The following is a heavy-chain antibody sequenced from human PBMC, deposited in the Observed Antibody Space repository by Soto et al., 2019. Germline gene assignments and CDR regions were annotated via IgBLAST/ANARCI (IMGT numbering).Heavy chain of an antibody. D-gene: IGHD2-2*01. CDR1: GFTFSSYA. Sequence: EVQLLESGGGLVQPGGSLRLSCAASGFTFSSYAMSWVRQAPGKGLEWVSAISGSGDSTYYADSVKGRFTISRDTSKNTLFLQMNGLRAEDTAVYYCGRGSSDSDGILRVDYWGQGTLVTVSS. J-gene: IGHJ4*02. V-gene: IGHV3-23*01. CDR3: GRGSSDSDGILRVDY. CDR2: ISGSGDST.